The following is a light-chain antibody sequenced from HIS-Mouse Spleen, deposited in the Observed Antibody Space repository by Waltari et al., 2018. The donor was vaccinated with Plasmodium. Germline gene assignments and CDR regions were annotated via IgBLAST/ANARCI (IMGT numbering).Light chain of an antibody. V-gene: IGKV3-20*01. CDR1: QSVRSIY. Sequence: EIVLTQSPGTLSLSTGERATLSCKSSQSVRSIYLAWYQQKPGQAPRLLIYGASSRATGIPDRFSGSGSGTDFTLTISRLEPEDFAVYYCQQYGSSPRTFGQGTKVEIK. CDR2: GAS. J-gene: IGKJ1*01. CDR3: QQYGSSPRT.